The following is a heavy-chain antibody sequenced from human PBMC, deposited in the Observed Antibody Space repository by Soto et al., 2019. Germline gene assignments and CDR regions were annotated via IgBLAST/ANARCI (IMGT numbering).Heavy chain of an antibody. CDR1: GFIFDDYA. D-gene: IGHD1-26*01. V-gene: IGHV3-9*01. CDR2: INWNSGSS. J-gene: IGHJ3*01. Sequence: EVQLVESGGGVVQPGRSLRLSCAASGFIFDDYAMHWVRQAPGKGLEWVSGINWNSGSSGYADSVKGRFTVSRDNARNSVYLQMNSLRPEDTALYYCAKDRDHGIVGASEGFDLWGQGTMVTVSS. CDR3: AKDRDHGIVGASEGFDL.